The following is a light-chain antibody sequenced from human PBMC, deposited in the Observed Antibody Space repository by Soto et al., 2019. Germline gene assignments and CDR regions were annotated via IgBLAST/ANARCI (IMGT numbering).Light chain of an antibody. CDR2: DAS. CDR1: QSVSGNY. J-gene: IGKJ1*01. V-gene: IGKV3-20*01. Sequence: EVVLTQSPGTLSLSPGERATLSCGASQSVSGNYLAWYQQKPGQAPRLLIYDASSRATGIPDRFSGSGSGTDFTLTISRLEPEDFAVYYCHQYGTSPRTFGQGTKVEIK. CDR3: HQYGTSPRT.